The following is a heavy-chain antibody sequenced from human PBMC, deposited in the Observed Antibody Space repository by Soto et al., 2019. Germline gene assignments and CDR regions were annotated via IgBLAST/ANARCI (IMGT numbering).Heavy chain of an antibody. CDR2: ISPYNGNT. J-gene: IGHJ6*02. D-gene: IGHD3-3*01. CDR3: ATDGQITTFGVASAPYAMDV. V-gene: IGHV1-18*01. CDR1: GYPFTSYG. Sequence: ASVKVSCKTSGYPFTSYGIGWVRQAPGQGLEWMAWISPYNGNTYYAQKFQGRVTMTTDTYTNTVYMELRSLRSEDTAVYYCATDGQITTFGVASAPYAMDVWGQGTTVTVSS.